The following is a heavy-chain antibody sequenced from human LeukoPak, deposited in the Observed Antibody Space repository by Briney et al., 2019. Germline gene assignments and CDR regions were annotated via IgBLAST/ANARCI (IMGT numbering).Heavy chain of an antibody. D-gene: IGHD3-22*01. CDR1: GFTVSDNY. V-gene: IGHV3-11*04. CDR3: ARAWYNYDSSGYYAFDI. Sequence: GGSLRLSCAASGFTVSDNYMSWVRQAPGKGLEWVSYISSSSSTIYYADSVKGRFTISRDNAKNSLYLQMNSLRDEDTAVYYCARAWYNYDSSGYYAFDIWGQGTMVTVSS. J-gene: IGHJ3*02. CDR2: ISSSSSTI.